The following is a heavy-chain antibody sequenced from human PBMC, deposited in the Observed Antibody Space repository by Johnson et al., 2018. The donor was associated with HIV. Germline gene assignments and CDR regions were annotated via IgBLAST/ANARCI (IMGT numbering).Heavy chain of an antibody. J-gene: IGHJ3*02. CDR3: ARDTSPRFVVVVVASTPMGDAFVI. Sequence: VQLVESGGGVVRPGGSLRLSCAASGFTFDDYGMSWVRQVPGKGLEWVSGINWNGGTTGYADSVKGRFTISRDNAKNSLYLQMNSLRAEETALYYCARDTSPRFVVVVVASTPMGDAFVIWGQGTMVTVSS. V-gene: IGHV3-20*04. CDR1: GFTFDDYG. D-gene: IGHD2-15*01. CDR2: INWNGGTT.